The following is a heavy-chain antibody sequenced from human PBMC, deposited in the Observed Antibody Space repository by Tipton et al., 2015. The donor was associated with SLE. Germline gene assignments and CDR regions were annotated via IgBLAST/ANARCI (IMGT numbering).Heavy chain of an antibody. CDR2: IYTSGST. CDR1: GGSISSYY. CDR3: ARDRGSLGAFDI. Sequence: TLSLTCTVSGGSISSYYWSWLLQPAGKGLEWIGRIYTSGSTNYTPSLKSRVTMSVDTSKNQLSLKLSSVTAADTAVYYCARDRGSLGAFDIWGQGTMVTVSS. D-gene: IGHD2-15*01. V-gene: IGHV4-4*07. J-gene: IGHJ3*02.